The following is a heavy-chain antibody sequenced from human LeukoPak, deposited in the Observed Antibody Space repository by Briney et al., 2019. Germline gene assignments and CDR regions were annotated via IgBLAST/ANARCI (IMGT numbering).Heavy chain of an antibody. V-gene: IGHV4-61*02. CDR1: DGSISSGSYY. CDR2: IYTSGST. CDR3: ARSGWHSSGYPVTFDY. D-gene: IGHD3-22*01. J-gene: IGHJ4*02. Sequence: PSQTLSLTCTVSDGSISSGSYYWSWIRQPAGKGLEWIGRIYTSGSTNYNPSLKSRVTISVDTSKNQFSLKLSSVTAADTAVYYCARSGWHSSGYPVTFDYWGQGTLVTVSS.